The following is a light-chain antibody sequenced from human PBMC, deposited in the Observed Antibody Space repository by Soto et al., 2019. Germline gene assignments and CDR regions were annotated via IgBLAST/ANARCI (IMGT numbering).Light chain of an antibody. V-gene: IGKV1-5*01. CDR1: QTVNIW. J-gene: IGKJ1*01. Sequence: GDRVTITCRASQTVNIWLAWYQQKPGKAPKLLIFDVSTLESGVPSRFSGSGSGTEFTLTISSLQPDDFATYYCQQYNTYWTFGQGTKV. CDR2: DVS. CDR3: QQYNTYWT.